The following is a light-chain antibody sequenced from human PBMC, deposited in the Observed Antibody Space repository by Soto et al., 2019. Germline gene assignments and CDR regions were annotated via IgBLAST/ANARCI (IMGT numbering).Light chain of an antibody. CDR2: AAS. Sequence: IQLTQSPSPLSSSVGDRVTITCRASQGLQDYLAWYQQKPGKAPKLLIQAASILEIGVSSRFSGSGSGTDFTLTISSMQPEDFATYYCQQLNSYPFTFGPGPKVDIK. J-gene: IGKJ3*01. V-gene: IGKV1-9*01. CDR1: QGLQDY. CDR3: QQLNSYPFT.